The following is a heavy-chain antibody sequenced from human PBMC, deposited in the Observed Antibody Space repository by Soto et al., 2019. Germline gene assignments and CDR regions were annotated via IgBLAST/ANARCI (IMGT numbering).Heavy chain of an antibody. V-gene: IGHV1-18*01. J-gene: IGHJ4*02. CDR3: ARGKAVAGTAGY. CDR1: GYTFTSYG. D-gene: IGHD6-19*01. CDR2: ISAYNGNT. Sequence: QVQLVQSGAEVKKPGASVKVSCKASGYTFTSYGISWVRQAPGQGLEWMGWISAYNGNTNYAQKLQGRVTMTTDTATRTAYMELRILRSDDTAVYYWARGKAVAGTAGYWGQGTLVTVSS.